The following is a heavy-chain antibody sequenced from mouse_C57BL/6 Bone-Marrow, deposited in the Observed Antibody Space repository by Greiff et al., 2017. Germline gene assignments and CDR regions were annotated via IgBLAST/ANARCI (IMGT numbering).Heavy chain of an antibody. CDR1: GYAFTNYL. V-gene: IGHV1-54*01. D-gene: IGHD1-1*01. CDR2: INPGSGGT. J-gene: IGHJ4*01. CDR3: ARMDYGSSYGAMDY. Sequence: QVQLQQSGAELVRPGTSVKVSCKASGYAFTNYLIEWVKQRPGQGLEWIGVINPGSGGTNYNEKFKGKATLTADKSSSTAYMQLSSLTSEDSAVYFCARMDYGSSYGAMDYWGQGTSVTVSS.